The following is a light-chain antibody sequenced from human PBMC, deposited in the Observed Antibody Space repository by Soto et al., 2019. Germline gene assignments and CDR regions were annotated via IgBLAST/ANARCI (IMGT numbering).Light chain of an antibody. CDR2: NNS. V-gene: IGLV1-44*01. Sequence: QSEVTQPSATSGTPGQRVTISCSGSNSNIGRNTVNWYQHFTGSAPKLLIYNNSKRPSGVSDRFSGSKSGTSASLAISGLQSEDEADYYCAIWDDSLDGWVFGGGTKVTVL. CDR3: AIWDDSLDGWV. CDR1: NSNIGRNT. J-gene: IGLJ2*01.